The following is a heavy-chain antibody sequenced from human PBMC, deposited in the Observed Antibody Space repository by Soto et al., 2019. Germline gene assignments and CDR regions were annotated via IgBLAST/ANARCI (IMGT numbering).Heavy chain of an antibody. CDR2: ISGSDGST. Sequence: EVQLLESGGGLVQPGGSLRLSCAASGLTFNNYAMTWVRQAPGKGLEWVSTISGSDGSTYYADSVKGRLTISRDNSKNALYLQMSSLRAEDTALYYCVKDWTGDTCPCMDVWGQGTTVTVSS. J-gene: IGHJ6*01. D-gene: IGHD2-8*02. CDR1: GLTFNNYA. V-gene: IGHV3-23*01. CDR3: VKDWTGDTCPCMDV.